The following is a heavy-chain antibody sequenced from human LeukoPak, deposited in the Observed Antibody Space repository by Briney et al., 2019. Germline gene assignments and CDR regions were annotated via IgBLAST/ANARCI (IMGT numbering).Heavy chain of an antibody. CDR3: ARASFQRWLQLGGD. V-gene: IGHV3-74*01. D-gene: IGHD5-24*01. CDR1: GFTFSSSW. Sequence: PGGSLRLSCAVSGFTFSSSWMHWVRQAPGKGLVWVSHIKTDGSTTAYADSVKGRFTISRDNAKNSLYLQMNSLRDEDTAVYYCARASFQRWLQLGGDWGQGTLVTVSS. J-gene: IGHJ4*02. CDR2: IKTDGSTT.